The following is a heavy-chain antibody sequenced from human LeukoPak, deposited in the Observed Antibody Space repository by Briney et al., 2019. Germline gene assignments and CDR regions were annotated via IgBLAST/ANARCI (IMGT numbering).Heavy chain of an antibody. CDR2: INSGSSYR. CDR3: ARVKEYQMLYGGSDP. D-gene: IGHD2-2*02. Sequence: GESLRLSCAASGFTLSGYSMSWVRQAPGKGLEWVSSINSGSSYRYYADSVKGRFTISRDNAKNSLYLQMNSLRAEDTAVYYSARVKEYQMLYGGSDPWGQGTLVTVSS. CDR1: GFTLSGYS. J-gene: IGHJ5*02. V-gene: IGHV3-21*01.